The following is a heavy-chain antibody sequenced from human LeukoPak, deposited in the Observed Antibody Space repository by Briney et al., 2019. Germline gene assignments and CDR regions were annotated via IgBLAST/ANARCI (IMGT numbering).Heavy chain of an antibody. Sequence: SETLSLTCTVSGGSISSSSYYWGWIRQPPGKGLEWIGSIYYSGSTYYNPSLKSRVTISVDTSKNQFSLKLSSVTAADTAVYYCASSQVHIAVAGIYYYYYGMDVWGQGTTVTVSS. CDR1: GGSISSSSYY. CDR2: IYYSGST. J-gene: IGHJ6*02. CDR3: ASSQVHIAVAGIYYYYYGMDV. D-gene: IGHD6-19*01. V-gene: IGHV4-39*07.